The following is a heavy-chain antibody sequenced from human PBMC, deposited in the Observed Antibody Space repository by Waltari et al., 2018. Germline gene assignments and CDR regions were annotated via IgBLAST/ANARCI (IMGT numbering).Heavy chain of an antibody. CDR2: IYTGGST. D-gene: IGHD3-16*01. V-gene: IGHV3-53*04. Sequence: QAPGQGLEWVSIIYTGGSTYYADSVRGRFTISRHNSQNTLSLEMNSLTSDDTGIYYCARSLGGDAFDLWGQGTMVAVSS. CDR3: ARSLGGDAFDL. J-gene: IGHJ3*01.